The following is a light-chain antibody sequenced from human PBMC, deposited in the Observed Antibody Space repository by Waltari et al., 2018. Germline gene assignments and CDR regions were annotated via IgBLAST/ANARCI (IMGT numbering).Light chain of an antibody. Sequence: DIQMTQSPPSLSASVGDRVTIICRPSQCISSYLNWYQQKPGKAPTHLIYAASSLQSRVPSRYSDSESMTDFTLTISSLQPEDVATYYCQQSYSTPRTFGGGTKVEVK. CDR3: QQSYSTPRT. V-gene: IGKV1-39*01. CDR2: AAS. J-gene: IGKJ4*01. CDR1: QCISSY.